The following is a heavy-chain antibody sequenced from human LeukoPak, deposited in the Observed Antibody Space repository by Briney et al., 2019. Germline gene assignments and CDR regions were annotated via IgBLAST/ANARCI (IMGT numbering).Heavy chain of an antibody. J-gene: IGHJ6*03. CDR3: AREVGQQQPNTKYYYYYYMDV. CDR2: IYSSGST. Sequence: SETLSLTCAVYGGSFNDYFWSWIRQPAGRGLEWIGRIYSSGSTNYNPSLKSRVTMSVDTSKNQFSLRLSSVTAADTAVYYCAREVGQQQPNTKYYYYYYMDVWGKGTTVTVSS. V-gene: IGHV4-4*07. D-gene: IGHD6-13*01. CDR1: GGSFNDYF.